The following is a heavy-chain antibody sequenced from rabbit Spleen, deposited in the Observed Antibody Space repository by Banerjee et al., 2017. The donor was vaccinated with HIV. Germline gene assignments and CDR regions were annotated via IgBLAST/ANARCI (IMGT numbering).Heavy chain of an antibody. CDR3: AHSDYLHYIYGFNL. CDR1: GFSFSSSYC. CDR2: IYTGSSGYT. Sequence: QSLEESGGGLVKPEGSLTLTCTASGFSFSSSYCMCWVRQAPGRGLEWIACIYTGSSGYTYYASWAKGRFTISKTSSTTVTLQMTSLTAADTATYFCAHSDYLHYIYGFNLWGPGTLVTVS. J-gene: IGHJ4*01. V-gene: IGHV1S40*01. D-gene: IGHD1-1*01.